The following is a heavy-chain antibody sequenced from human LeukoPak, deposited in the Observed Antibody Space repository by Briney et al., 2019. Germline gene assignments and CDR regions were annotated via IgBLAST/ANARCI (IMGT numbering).Heavy chain of an antibody. CDR1: GFTFSNYA. CDR2: IRGGGGRT. V-gene: IGHV3-23*01. Sequence: QAGASLRLSCAASGFTFSNYALSWVRQAPGKGLEWVSTIRGGGGRTFYADSVKGRFTVSRDNYKNTLYLQMSSLRAEDTAIYYCAKYSSGDCSRRTFDCWGQGTLVTVSS. J-gene: IGHJ4*02. CDR3: AKYSSGDCSRRTFDC. D-gene: IGHD2-21*02.